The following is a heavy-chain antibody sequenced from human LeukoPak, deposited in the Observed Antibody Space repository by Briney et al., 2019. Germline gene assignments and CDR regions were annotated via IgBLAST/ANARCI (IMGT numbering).Heavy chain of an antibody. CDR3: ARSGAATIVTLFDS. D-gene: IGHD6-25*01. CDR2: MDPSDSHT. V-gene: IGHV5-10-1*01. CDR1: GYRFNSYC. Sequence: ESLKISCKVSGYRFNSYCISWVRQRPGKGLEWMGRMDPSDSHTNYSPFVQGHVTISADRSSSTAFLQCCSPESSDTARYYCARSGAATIVTLFDSWGQGTLVSVSS. J-gene: IGHJ4*02.